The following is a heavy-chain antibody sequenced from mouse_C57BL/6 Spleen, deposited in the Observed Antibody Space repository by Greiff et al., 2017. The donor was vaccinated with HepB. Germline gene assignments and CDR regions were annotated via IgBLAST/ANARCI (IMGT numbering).Heavy chain of an antibody. D-gene: IGHD1-1*01. CDR1: GYTFTDYY. Sequence: VQLQQSGPELVKPGASVKISCKASGYTFTDYYMNWVKQSHGKSLEWIGDINPNNGGTSYNQKFKGKATLTVDKSSSTAYMELRSLTSEDSAVYYCARPIYYYGSSLTDYAMDYWGQGTSVTVSS. J-gene: IGHJ4*01. CDR3: ARPIYYYGSSLTDYAMDY. V-gene: IGHV1-26*01. CDR2: INPNNGGT.